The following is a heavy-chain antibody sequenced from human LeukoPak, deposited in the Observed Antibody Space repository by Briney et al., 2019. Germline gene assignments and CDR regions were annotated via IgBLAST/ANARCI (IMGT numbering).Heavy chain of an antibody. D-gene: IGHD6-13*01. Sequence: ASVKVSCKASGYAFTGYYMHWVRQAPGQGLEWMGWINPNSGGTNYAQKFQGRVTMTRDTSISTAYMELSRLRSDDTAVYYCARERIAAPYYYYYMDVWGKGTTVTVSS. CDR1: GYAFTGYY. CDR2: INPNSGGT. CDR3: ARERIAAPYYYYYMDV. V-gene: IGHV1-2*02. J-gene: IGHJ6*03.